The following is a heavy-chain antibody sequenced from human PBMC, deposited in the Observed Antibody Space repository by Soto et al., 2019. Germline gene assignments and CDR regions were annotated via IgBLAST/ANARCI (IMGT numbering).Heavy chain of an antibody. CDR1: GDSISSNNW. Sequence: QVQLQESGPGLVKPSGTLSLTCAVSGDSISSNNWWRWVRQPPGKRLEWSGEIYHSGSTNYNPSLESRVTISVDKSKNQFSLTMASVTAADTAVYYCARVLRALNYYVSNVYYHWFDPWGQGTLVTVSS. CDR2: IYHSGST. CDR3: ARVLRALNYYVSNVYYHWFDP. D-gene: IGHD3-22*01. J-gene: IGHJ5*02. V-gene: IGHV4-4*02.